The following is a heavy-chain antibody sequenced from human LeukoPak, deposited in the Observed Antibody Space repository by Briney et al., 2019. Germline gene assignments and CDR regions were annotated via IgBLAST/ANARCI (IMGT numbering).Heavy chain of an antibody. CDR1: GFTFSSYA. Sequence: GGSLRLSCAASGFTFSSYAMHWVRQAPGKGLEWVAVISYDGSNKYYADSVKGRFTISRDNSKNTLYLQMNSLRAEDTAVYYCAKDSPPYNWFDPWGQGTLVTVSS. V-gene: IGHV3-30-3*01. J-gene: IGHJ5*02. CDR3: AKDSPPYNWFDP. CDR2: ISYDGSNK.